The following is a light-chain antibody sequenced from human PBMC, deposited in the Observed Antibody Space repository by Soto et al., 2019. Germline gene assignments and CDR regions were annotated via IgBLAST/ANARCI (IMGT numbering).Light chain of an antibody. V-gene: IGKV3-20*01. CDR2: GAS. Sequence: EIVLTQSPGTLSLSPRERATLSCRASQSVANAYLAWYQHKVGQSPRLLIYGASNRTPGIPDRFSGSGSGNDFTLTISRLEPEEFAVYYWQQYAASPRTFGQGTQVAVK. CDR3: QQYAASPRT. J-gene: IGKJ1*01. CDR1: QSVANAY.